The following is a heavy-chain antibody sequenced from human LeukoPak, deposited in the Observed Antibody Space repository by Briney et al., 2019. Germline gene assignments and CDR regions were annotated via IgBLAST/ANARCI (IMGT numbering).Heavy chain of an antibody. D-gene: IGHD2-15*01. CDR1: GGSFSGYY. CDR2: INHSGST. CDR3: ARFHRYCSGGSCYPRAFDI. V-gene: IGHV4-34*01. Sequence: SETLSLTCAVYGGSFSGYYWSWIRQPPGKGPEWIGEINHSGSTNYNPSLKSRVTISVDTSKNQFSLKLSSVTAADTAVYYCARFHRYCSGGSCYPRAFDIWGQGTMVTVSS. J-gene: IGHJ3*02.